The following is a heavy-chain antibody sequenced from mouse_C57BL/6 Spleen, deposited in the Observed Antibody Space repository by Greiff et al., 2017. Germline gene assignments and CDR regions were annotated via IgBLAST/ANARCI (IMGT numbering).Heavy chain of an antibody. Sequence: VQLQQPGAELVKPGASVKLSCKASGYTFTSYWMHWVKQRPGQGLEWIGMIHPNSGSTNYNEKFKSKATLTVKKSTSTAYMRLSSLTSEDSAVYYCARNGYGSSYWYFDVWGTGTTVTVAS. CDR1: GYTFTSYW. CDR2: IHPNSGST. J-gene: IGHJ1*03. V-gene: IGHV1-64*01. CDR3: ARNGYGSSYWYFDV. D-gene: IGHD1-1*01.